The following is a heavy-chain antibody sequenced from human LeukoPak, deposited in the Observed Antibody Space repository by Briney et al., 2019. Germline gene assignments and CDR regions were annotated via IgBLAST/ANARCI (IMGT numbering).Heavy chain of an antibody. J-gene: IGHJ4*02. V-gene: IGHV3-30*02. CDR3: TIVGGWQQQPLYCFDY. CDR2: IRDDGSSK. Sequence: PGGSLRLSCVVSGFAFSSYGLHWVRQTPGKGLEWVAFIRDDGSSKYYADSVKGRFTISRDNSRNTLYLQMNILRAEDTAVYYCTIVGGWQQQPLYCFDYWGEGSLVTVSS. D-gene: IGHD6-13*01. CDR1: GFAFSSYG.